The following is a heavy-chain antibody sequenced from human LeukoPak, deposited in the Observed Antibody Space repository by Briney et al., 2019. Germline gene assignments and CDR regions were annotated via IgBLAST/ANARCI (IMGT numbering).Heavy chain of an antibody. CDR3: VSPLVPAARGGQNWFDP. V-gene: IGHV3-30*04. Sequence: GGSLRLSCAASGFTFSSYAMNWVRQAPGEGLEWVAVISYDGSAKFYADSVKGRFTISRDNSKSTLYLQMNSLRAEDTAVYYCVSPLVPAARGGQNWFDPWGQGTLVTVSS. J-gene: IGHJ5*02. CDR1: GFTFSSYA. CDR2: ISYDGSAK. D-gene: IGHD2-2*01.